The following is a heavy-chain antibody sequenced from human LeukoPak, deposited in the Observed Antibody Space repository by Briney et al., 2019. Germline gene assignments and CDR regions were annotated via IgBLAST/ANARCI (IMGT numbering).Heavy chain of an antibody. D-gene: IGHD2-2*01. CDR3: ARDSRYCSSTSCSDY. J-gene: IGHJ4*02. CDR2: IRYGGNDK. CDR1: GFTFSSNG. V-gene: IGHV3-30*02. Sequence: GGSLRLSCGASGFTFSSNGMHWVRQAPGKGLEWVAFIRYGGNDKYYADSVKGRFTISRDNSKNTLYLQMNSLRAEDTAVYYCARDSRYCSSTSCSDYWGQGTLVTVSS.